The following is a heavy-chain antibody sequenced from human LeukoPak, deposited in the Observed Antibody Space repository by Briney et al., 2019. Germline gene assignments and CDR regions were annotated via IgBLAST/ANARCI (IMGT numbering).Heavy chain of an antibody. D-gene: IGHD3-10*01. V-gene: IGHV3-74*01. CDR2: TNTDGIST. CDR3: ASYSSSGDCFDY. J-gene: IGHJ4*02. CDR1: GFTFSTYW. Sequence: GGSLRLSCAASGFTFSTYWMYWVRQAPGKGLVWVSRTNTDGISTSYADSVKGRFTISRDNAKNTLYLQMNSLRAEDTAVYYCASYSSSGDCFDYWGQGTLVTVSS.